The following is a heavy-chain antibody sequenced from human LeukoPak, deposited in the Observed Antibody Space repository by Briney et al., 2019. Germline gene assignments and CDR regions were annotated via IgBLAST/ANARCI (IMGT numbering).Heavy chain of an antibody. Sequence: EGSLRLSCAASGFTFSSYGMHWVRQAPGKGLECVAFILYDGSNKYYADSVKGRFTISRDNSKNTLYLQMNSLGAEDTAVYYCAKVSRTLGATRSLDYWGQGTLVTVSS. D-gene: IGHD1-26*01. J-gene: IGHJ4*02. V-gene: IGHV3-30*02. CDR2: ILYDGSNK. CDR1: GFTFSSYG. CDR3: AKVSRTLGATRSLDY.